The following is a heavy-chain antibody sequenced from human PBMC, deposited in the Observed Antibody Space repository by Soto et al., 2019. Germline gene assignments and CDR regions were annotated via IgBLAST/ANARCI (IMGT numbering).Heavy chain of an antibody. D-gene: IGHD3-16*01. V-gene: IGHV3-33*01. CDR2: IWYDGSNK. CDR1: GFTFSSYG. Sequence: GGSLRLSCAASGFTFSSYGMHWVRQAPGKGLEWVAVIWYDGSNKYYADSVKGRFTISRDNSKNTLYLQMNSLRAEETAVYYCARDYEGVDGKFDYWGQGTLVTVSS. J-gene: IGHJ4*02. CDR3: ARDYEGVDGKFDY.